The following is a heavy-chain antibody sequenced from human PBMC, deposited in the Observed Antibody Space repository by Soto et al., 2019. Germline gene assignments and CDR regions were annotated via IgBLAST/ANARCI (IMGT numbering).Heavy chain of an antibody. CDR3: ARSWGNYYYCGMDV. J-gene: IGHJ6*02. Sequence: QVQLQESGPGLVKPSETLSLTCTVSGGSVSSGSYYWSWIRQPPGKGLEWIGYIYYSGSTNYNPSLKSRVTISVDTSKNQFSLKLSSVTAADTAVYYCARSWGNYYYCGMDVWGQGTTVTVSS. D-gene: IGHD3-16*01. CDR2: IYYSGST. V-gene: IGHV4-61*01. CDR1: GGSVSSGSYY.